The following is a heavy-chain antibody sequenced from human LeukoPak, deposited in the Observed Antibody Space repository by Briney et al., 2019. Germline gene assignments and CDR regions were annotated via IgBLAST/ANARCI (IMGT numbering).Heavy chain of an antibody. D-gene: IGHD5-12*01. CDR1: GYTFTGYY. CDR3: AKNPYEYYFHY. Sequence: GASVKVSCKASGYTFTGYYMHWVRQAPGQGLEWMGWINPNSGDTNYAQKLQGRVTMTRDTSIRTAYLELSGLRSDDTAVYYCAKNPYEYYFHYWGQGTVVSVFS. J-gene: IGHJ4*02. V-gene: IGHV1-2*02. CDR2: INPNSGDT.